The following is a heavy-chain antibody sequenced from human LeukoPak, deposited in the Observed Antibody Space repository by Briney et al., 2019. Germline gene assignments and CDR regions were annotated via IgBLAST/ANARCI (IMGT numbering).Heavy chain of an antibody. D-gene: IGHD3-22*01. Sequence: GGSLRLSCAASGFTFDHYSMHWVRQAPGKGLEWVSLISWDGGSTYYAGSVKGRFTISRDNSKNTLYLQMNSLRAEDTAVYYCARSTDYYDSSGYYPDYWGQGTLVTVSS. CDR2: ISWDGGST. J-gene: IGHJ4*02. CDR3: ARSTDYYDSSGYYPDY. V-gene: IGHV3-43*01. CDR1: GFTFDHYS.